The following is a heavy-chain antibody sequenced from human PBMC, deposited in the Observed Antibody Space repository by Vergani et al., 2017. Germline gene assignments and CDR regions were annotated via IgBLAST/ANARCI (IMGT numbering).Heavy chain of an antibody. J-gene: IGHJ4*02. CDR1: GFTFGDYA. V-gene: IGHV3-49*03. CDR3: TRVGDGDYVIGFGFDY. CDR2: IRSKAYGGTT. D-gene: IGHD4-17*01. Sequence: EVQLVESGGGLVQPGRSLRLSCTASGFTFGDYAMSWFRQAPGKGLEWVGFIRSKAYGGTTEYAASVKGRFTISRDDSISIAYLQMNSLKTEDTAVYYCTRVGDGDYVIGFGFDYWGQGTLVTVSS.